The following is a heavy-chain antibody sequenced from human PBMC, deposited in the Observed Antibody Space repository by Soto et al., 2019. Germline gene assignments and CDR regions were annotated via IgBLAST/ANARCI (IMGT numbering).Heavy chain of an antibody. J-gene: IGHJ4*02. CDR2: IYSGGST. Sequence: EVQLVESGGGLVQPGGSLRLSCAASGFTVSSNYMSWVRQAPGKGLEWVSVIYSGGSTYYADSVKGRFTISRHNSKNTLYLQMNSLRADDTAVYYCASATNLWFGELLLDYWGQGTLVTVSS. V-gene: IGHV3-53*04. CDR3: ASATNLWFGELLLDY. CDR1: GFTVSSNY. D-gene: IGHD3-10*01.